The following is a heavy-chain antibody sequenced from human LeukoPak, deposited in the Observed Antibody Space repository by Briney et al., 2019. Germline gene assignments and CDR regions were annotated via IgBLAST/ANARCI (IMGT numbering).Heavy chain of an antibody. CDR1: GYSISSGYH. Sequence: SETLSLTCAVSGYSISSGYHWGWIRQPPGKGLEWIGSIYHSGSTYYNPSLKSRVTISVDTSKNQFSLKLSSVTAADTAVYYCARLSVYHYSGSYLIRGWFDPWGQGTLVTVSS. V-gene: IGHV4-38-2*01. CDR2: IYHSGST. CDR3: ARLSVYHYSGSYLIRGWFDP. J-gene: IGHJ5*02. D-gene: IGHD3-10*01.